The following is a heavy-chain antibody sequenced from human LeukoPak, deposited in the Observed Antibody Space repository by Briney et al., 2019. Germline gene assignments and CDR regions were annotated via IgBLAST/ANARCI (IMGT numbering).Heavy chain of an antibody. CDR1: GYTFTSYG. J-gene: IGHJ3*02. D-gene: IGHD3-22*01. Sequence: ASVKVSCKASGYTFTSYGISWVRQAPRQGLEWMGWISAYNGNTNYAQKLQGRVTMTTDTSTSTAYMELRSLRSDDTAVYYCARDVITMIVVGDDAFDIWGQGTMVTVSS. CDR2: ISAYNGNT. V-gene: IGHV1-18*01. CDR3: ARDVITMIVVGDDAFDI.